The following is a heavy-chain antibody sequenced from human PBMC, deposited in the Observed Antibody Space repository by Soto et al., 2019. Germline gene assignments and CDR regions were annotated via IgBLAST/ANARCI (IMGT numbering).Heavy chain of an antibody. V-gene: IGHV5-51*01. Sequence: GEALNLSFKGSGYSVTIYFIGWVRQMPGKGLEWMGIIYPGDSDTRYSPSFQGQVTISADKSISTAYLQWSSLKASDTAMYYCARHHYYYYGMDVWGQGTTVNVS. CDR3: ARHHYYYYGMDV. J-gene: IGHJ6*02. CDR2: IYPGDSDT. CDR1: GYSVTIYF.